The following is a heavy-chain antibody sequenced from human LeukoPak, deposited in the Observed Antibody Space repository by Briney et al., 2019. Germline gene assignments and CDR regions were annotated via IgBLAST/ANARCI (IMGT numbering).Heavy chain of an antibody. D-gene: IGHD3-9*01. CDR2: MNPNSGNT. Sequence: ASVKVSCRASGYTFTTHDINWVRQATGQGLEWMGWMNPNSGNTGYAQKFQGRVTMTRNTSISTAYMELSSLRSEDTAVYYCALALGGLRYFDWLPPNYYYGMDVWGQGTTVTVSS. J-gene: IGHJ6*02. CDR3: ALALGGLRYFDWLPPNYYYGMDV. CDR1: GYTFTTHD. V-gene: IGHV1-8*01.